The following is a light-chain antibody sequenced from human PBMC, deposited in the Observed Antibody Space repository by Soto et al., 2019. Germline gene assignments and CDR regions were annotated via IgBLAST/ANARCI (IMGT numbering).Light chain of an antibody. CDR3: QQYGSSRT. V-gene: IGKV3-20*01. J-gene: IGKJ1*01. CDR1: QSVSSN. Sequence: VLTQSPATRSASQGERATHSFRASQSVSSNLAWYQQKPGQAPRLLIYGASSRATGIPDRFSGSGSVTDFTLTISRLEPEDFAVYYCQQYGSSRTFGQGTKVDIK. CDR2: GAS.